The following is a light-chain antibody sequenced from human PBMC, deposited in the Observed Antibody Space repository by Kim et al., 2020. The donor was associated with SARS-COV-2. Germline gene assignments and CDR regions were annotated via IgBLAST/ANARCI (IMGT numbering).Light chain of an antibody. CDR3: QQYASPPIT. CDR1: HSVGRNL. J-gene: IGKJ5*01. V-gene: IGKV3-20*01. Sequence: PGERATLSCRASHSVGRNLLAWFQQRPGQAPRLVMYAASTRVTGIPDRFSGSGSGTDFTLTISRLEPEDFAVYYCQQYASPPITFGQGTRLEIK. CDR2: AAS.